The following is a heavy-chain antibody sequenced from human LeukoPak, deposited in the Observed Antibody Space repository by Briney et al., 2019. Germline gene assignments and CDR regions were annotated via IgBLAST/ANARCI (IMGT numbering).Heavy chain of an antibody. V-gene: IGHV3-23*01. J-gene: IGHJ3*02. CDR3: AKDLMTTRDYLAGDAFDI. Sequence: GGSLRLSCAAPGFTFNTYAMNWVRQAPGKGLEWVSTISGSGGSTYYADSVKGRFTISRDNSKNTLYLQMNGLRAEDTAVYYCAKDLMTTRDYLAGDAFDIWGQGTMVTVSS. D-gene: IGHD2/OR15-2a*01. CDR2: ISGSGGST. CDR1: GFTFNTYA.